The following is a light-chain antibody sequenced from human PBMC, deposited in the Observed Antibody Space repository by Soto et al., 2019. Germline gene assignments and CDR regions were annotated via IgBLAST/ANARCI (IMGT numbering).Light chain of an antibody. CDR2: LGS. Sequence: DVVMTQSPLSLPVTPGEPASISCRSSQSLLYSNGYNYLDWYLQKPGQSPQLLISLGSNRASGVPDRFSGSGSGTDFTLKISRVEPEDVGVYYCMQARHIPFTFGPGTKVHIK. CDR1: QSLLYSNGYNY. J-gene: IGKJ3*01. V-gene: IGKV2-28*01. CDR3: MQARHIPFT.